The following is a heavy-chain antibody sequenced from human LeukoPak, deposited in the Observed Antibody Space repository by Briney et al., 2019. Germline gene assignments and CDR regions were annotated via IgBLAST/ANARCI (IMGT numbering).Heavy chain of an antibody. Sequence: GESLKISCKGSGYSFTRYWIGWVRQMPGKGLEWMGIIYPGDSDTRYSPSFQGQVAISVDKSISTAYLQWNSLKASDTAMYYCARREVLWSAMDVWGQGTTVTVSS. D-gene: IGHD3-10*01. CDR1: GYSFTRYW. V-gene: IGHV5-51*01. J-gene: IGHJ6*02. CDR2: IYPGDSDT. CDR3: ARREVLWSAMDV.